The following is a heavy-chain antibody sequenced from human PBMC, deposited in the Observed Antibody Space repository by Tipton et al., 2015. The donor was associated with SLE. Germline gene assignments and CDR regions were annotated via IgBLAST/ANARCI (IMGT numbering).Heavy chain of an antibody. CDR2: IYYSGST. D-gene: IGHD6-13*01. Sequence: LRLSCTVSGGSISSSSYYWGWIRQPPGKGLEWIGSIYYSGSTYYNPSLKSRVTISVDTSKNQFSLKLSSVTAADTAVYYCARESIAAAGYFDYWGQGTLVTVSS. J-gene: IGHJ4*02. V-gene: IGHV4-39*07. CDR1: GGSISSSSYY. CDR3: ARESIAAAGYFDY.